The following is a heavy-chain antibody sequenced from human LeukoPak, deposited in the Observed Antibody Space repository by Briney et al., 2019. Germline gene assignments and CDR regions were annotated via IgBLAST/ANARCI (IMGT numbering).Heavy chain of an antibody. V-gene: IGHV4-39*01. CDR3: ARLDSSGWRDF. J-gene: IGHJ4*02. D-gene: IGHD6-19*01. Sequence: PSETLSLTCTVSGGSISRSSYYWGWIPPPLGKGMEWIGNFYYSGSTSYNPSLKSRVTISVDTSMNQFSLKLRSVTAADTAVYFCARLDSSGWRDFWGQGTLVTVSS. CDR1: GGSISRSSYY. CDR2: FYYSGST.